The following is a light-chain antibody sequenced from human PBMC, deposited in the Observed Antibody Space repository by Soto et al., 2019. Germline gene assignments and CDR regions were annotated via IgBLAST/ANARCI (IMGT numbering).Light chain of an antibody. CDR3: QHYDSLPIT. CDR1: QSVRID. V-gene: IGKV3-20*01. CDR2: GAS. J-gene: IGKJ5*01. Sequence: ERVMTQCPDTLSVSPGERATLACRASQSVRIDLAWYQQTRGQAPMLLIYGASSRATGIPDRLSGSGSGTDFTLTISRMETEDFEVFYCQHYDSLPITFGHGTRLEIK.